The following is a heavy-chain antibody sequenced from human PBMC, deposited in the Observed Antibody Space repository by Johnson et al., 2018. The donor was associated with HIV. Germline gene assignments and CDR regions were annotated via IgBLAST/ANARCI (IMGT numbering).Heavy chain of an antibody. Sequence: VQLVESGGGLVQPGGSLRLSCAASGFTFSSYAMSWVRQAPGKGLEWVSGISWNSGSIGYADSVKGRFTISSDNAKNSLYLQMNSLRAEDSALYYCARVRSGGYYDAFDIWGQGTMVTVSS. D-gene: IGHD1-26*01. J-gene: IGHJ3*02. CDR2: ISWNSGSI. CDR1: GFTFSSYA. V-gene: IGHV3-9*01. CDR3: ARVRSGGYYDAFDI.